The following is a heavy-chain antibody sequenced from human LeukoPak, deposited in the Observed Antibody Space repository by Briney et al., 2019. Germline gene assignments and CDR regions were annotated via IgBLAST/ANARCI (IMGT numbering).Heavy chain of an antibody. J-gene: IGHJ3*02. CDR1: GFTFSSYA. D-gene: IGHD3-16*02. CDR2: IYHSGST. V-gene: IGHV4-38-2*01. CDR3: ARVGVHDYVWGSYRHDAFDI. Sequence: GSLRLSCAASGFTFSSYAMHWIRQPPGKGLEWIGSIYHSGSTYYNPSLKSRVTISVDTSKNQFSLKLSSVTAADTAVYYCARVGVHDYVWGSYRHDAFDIWGQGTMVTVSS.